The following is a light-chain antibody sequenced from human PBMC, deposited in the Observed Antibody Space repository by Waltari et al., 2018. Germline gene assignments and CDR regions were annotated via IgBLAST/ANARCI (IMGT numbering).Light chain of an antibody. J-gene: IGKJ4*01. V-gene: IGKV1-39*01. CDR1: LAITNY. CDR2: AAS. CDR3: QQSHSAPLA. Sequence: DIQMTQSPSAVSASVGDRVTITCRASLAITNYVNLYQQRPGLAPKLLIYAASTLQGGVPTRFSGSGSGTDFTLTISSLQIEDFATYYCQQSHSAPLAFGGGTRLEI.